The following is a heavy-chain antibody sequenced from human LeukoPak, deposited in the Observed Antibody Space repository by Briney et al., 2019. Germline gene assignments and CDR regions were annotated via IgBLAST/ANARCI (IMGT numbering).Heavy chain of an antibody. D-gene: IGHD3-10*01. CDR2: INHSEST. CDR3: ARSPLNYYGSGSWFDP. Sequence: SETLSLTCAVYGGSFSGYYWSWIRQPPGKGLEWIGEINHSESTNYNPSLKSRVTISVDTSKNQFSLKLSSVTAADTAVYYCARSPLNYYGSGSWFDPWGQGTLVTVSS. CDR1: GGSFSGYY. V-gene: IGHV4-34*01. J-gene: IGHJ5*02.